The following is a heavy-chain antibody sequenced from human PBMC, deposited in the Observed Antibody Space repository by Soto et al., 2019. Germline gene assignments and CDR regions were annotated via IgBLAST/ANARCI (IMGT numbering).Heavy chain of an antibody. D-gene: IGHD3-16*02. CDR3: ASDRLGYDYIWGSHREFDY. J-gene: IGHJ4*02. CDR1: GGTFSSYT. CDR2: IIPILGIA. V-gene: IGHV1-69*02. Sequence: QVQLVQSGAEVKKPGSSVKVSCKASGGTFSSYTISWVRRAPGQGLEWMGRIIPILGIANYAQKFQGRVTITADKATSTAYMELSSLRSEDTVVYYCASDRLGYDYIWGSHREFDYWGQGTLVTVSS.